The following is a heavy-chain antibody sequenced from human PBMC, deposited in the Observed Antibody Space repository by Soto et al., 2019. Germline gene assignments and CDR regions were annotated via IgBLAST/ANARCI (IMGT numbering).Heavy chain of an antibody. V-gene: IGHV3-21*01. CDR2: ISSSSSYI. CDR1: GFTFSSYS. CDR3: ARDHGTGGPPLYGMDV. J-gene: IGHJ6*02. Sequence: EVQLVESGGGLVQPGGSLRLSCAASGFTFSSYSMNWVRQAPGKGLEWVSSISSSSSYIYYADSVKGRFTISRDNAKNSLYLQMNSLRAEDTAVYYCARDHGTGGPPLYGMDVWGQGTTVTVSS.